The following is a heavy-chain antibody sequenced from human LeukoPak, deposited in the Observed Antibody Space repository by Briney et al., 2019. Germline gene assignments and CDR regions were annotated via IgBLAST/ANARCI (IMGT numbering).Heavy chain of an antibody. V-gene: IGHV3-23*01. Sequence: GGSLRLSCAGSGFPFSSHGMNWVRQAPGKGLEWVSGISPGGGPTYYADSVKGRFTSSRDDSKNTLDVQMKNLRAEDTAVYYCAKDGAWLRFDDWGQGILVTVSS. J-gene: IGHJ4*02. CDR2: ISPGGGPT. D-gene: IGHD5-12*01. CDR1: GFPFSSHG. CDR3: AKDGAWLRFDD.